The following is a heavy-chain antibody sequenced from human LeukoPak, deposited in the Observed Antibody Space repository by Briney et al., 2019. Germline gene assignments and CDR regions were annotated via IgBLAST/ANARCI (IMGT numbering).Heavy chain of an antibody. CDR1: GGSFDTFY. Sequence: PSETLSLTCAVYGGSFDTFYWSWIRQSPGRGLEWIGEINPGGQINYNPSLMSRVTVSIDTPKKHFSLILTSVTAADTAVYCCARRWNYGIHYYIDVWGTGTTVTVSS. CDR3: ARRWNYGIHYYIDV. V-gene: IGHV4-34*01. CDR2: INPGGQI. J-gene: IGHJ6*03. D-gene: IGHD1-7*01.